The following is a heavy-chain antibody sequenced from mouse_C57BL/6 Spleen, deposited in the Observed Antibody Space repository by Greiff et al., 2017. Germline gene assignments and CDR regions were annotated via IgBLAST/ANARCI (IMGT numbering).Heavy chain of an antibody. CDR3: ARSSHYYGKDY. D-gene: IGHD1-1*01. CDR2: IRNKANGYTT. J-gene: IGHJ2*01. CDR1: GFTFTDYY. Sequence: EVMLVESGGGLVQPGGSLSLSCAASGFTFTDYYMSWVRLPPGKALEWLGFIRNKANGYTTEYSASVKGRFTISRDNSQSILYLQMNALRAEDSATYYCARSSHYYGKDYWGQGTTLTVSS. V-gene: IGHV7-3*01.